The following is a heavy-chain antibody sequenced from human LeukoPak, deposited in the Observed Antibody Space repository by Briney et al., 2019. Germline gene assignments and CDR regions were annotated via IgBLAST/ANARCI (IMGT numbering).Heavy chain of an antibody. Sequence: SETLSLTCTVSGGSISSGGYYWSWIRQPPGKGLEWIGYIYHSGSTYYNPSLKSRVTISVDRSKNQFSLKLSSVTAADTAVYYCASSLFRRGWFGASAHYYYYMDVWGKGTTVTVSS. CDR2: IYHSGST. CDR1: GGSISSGGYY. CDR3: ASSLFRRGWFGASAHYYYYMDV. D-gene: IGHD3-10*01. J-gene: IGHJ6*03. V-gene: IGHV4-30-2*01.